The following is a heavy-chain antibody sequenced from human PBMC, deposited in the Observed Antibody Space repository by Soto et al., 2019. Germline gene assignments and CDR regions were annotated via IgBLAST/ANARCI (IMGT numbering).Heavy chain of an antibody. CDR3: ARVPSP. J-gene: IGHJ5*02. CDR2: IYHSGSI. CDR1: GGSISSGGYS. V-gene: IGHV4-30-2*01. Sequence: SETLSLTCAVSGGSISSGGYSWSWIRQPPGKGLEWIGYIYHSGSIYYDPSLKSRVTISVDRSKNQFSLKLSSVTAADTAVYYCARVPSPWGQGTLVTVSS.